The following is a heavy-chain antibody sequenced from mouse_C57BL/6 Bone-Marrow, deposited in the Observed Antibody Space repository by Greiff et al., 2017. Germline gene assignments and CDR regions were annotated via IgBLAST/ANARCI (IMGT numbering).Heavy chain of an antibody. CDR3: TWSSYAWFAY. J-gene: IGHJ3*01. Sequence: EVQLQQSGAELVRPGASVKLSCTASGFNINDYYMHWVKQRPEQGLEWIGWIDPENGDTEYASKFKGKATITADTYSNTVYLQLSSRTSEDTAVYYCTWSSYAWFAYWGQGTLVTVSA. CDR1: GFNINDYY. D-gene: IGHD1-1*01. V-gene: IGHV14-4*01. CDR2: IDPENGDT.